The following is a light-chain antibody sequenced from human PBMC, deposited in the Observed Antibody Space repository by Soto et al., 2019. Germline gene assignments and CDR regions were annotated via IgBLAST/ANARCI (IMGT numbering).Light chain of an antibody. CDR1: QNINGN. CDR2: RTS. CDR3: QQYNNWPRAT. J-gene: IGKJ4*01. V-gene: IGKV3-15*01. Sequence: EIVMTQSPATLSVSPGERATLSCKASQNINGNLAWYQQKPGQAPRLLMFRTSTSATGFPARFSASGSGTEFNLPISSLQSEDFAIYYCQQYNNWPRATFGGGTKVEIK.